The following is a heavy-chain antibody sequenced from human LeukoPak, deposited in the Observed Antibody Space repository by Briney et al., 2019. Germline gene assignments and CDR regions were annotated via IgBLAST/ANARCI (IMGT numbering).Heavy chain of an antibody. V-gene: IGHV3-23*01. Sequence: HPGGSLRLSCAASGFTFSSYAMSWVRQAPGKGLEWVSAISGSGGSTYYADSVKGRFTISRDNSKNTLHLQMNSLRAEDTAVYYCAKLIRDRYYFDYWGQGTLVTVSS. CDR3: AKLIRDRYYFDY. J-gene: IGHJ4*02. CDR1: GFTFSSYA. D-gene: IGHD1-14*01. CDR2: ISGSGGST.